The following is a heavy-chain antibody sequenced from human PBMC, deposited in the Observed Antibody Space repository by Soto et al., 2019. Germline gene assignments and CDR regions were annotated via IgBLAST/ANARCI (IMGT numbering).Heavy chain of an antibody. CDR2: IWYDGSNK. V-gene: IGHV3-33*01. Sequence: QVQLVESGGGVVQPGRSLRLSCAASGFTFSSYGMHWVRQAPGKGLEWVAVIWYDGSNKYYADSVKGRFTISRDNSKNTLYLQMNSLRAEDTAVYYCAREPLCGGDCYLAYWGQGTLVTVSS. CDR1: GFTFSSYG. CDR3: AREPLCGGDCYLAY. D-gene: IGHD2-21*02. J-gene: IGHJ4*02.